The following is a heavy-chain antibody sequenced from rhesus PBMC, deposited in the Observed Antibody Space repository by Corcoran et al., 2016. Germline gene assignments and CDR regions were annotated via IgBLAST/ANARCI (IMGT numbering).Heavy chain of an antibody. CDR2: IYSNSEST. CDR3: ARGRRGAGTFTDY. CDR1: GGTISSGYYY. D-gene: IGHD1-20*01. V-gene: IGHV4S12*01. Sequence: QVQLQESGPGVVKPSETLSLTCAVSGGTISSGYYYWSWIRQPPGKGLGWSGGIYSNSESTTYNPSLKSLVTISKDTSKNQVSLKRSSVTATDTAVYYCARGRRGAGTFTDYWGQGVLVTVSS. J-gene: IGHJ4*01.